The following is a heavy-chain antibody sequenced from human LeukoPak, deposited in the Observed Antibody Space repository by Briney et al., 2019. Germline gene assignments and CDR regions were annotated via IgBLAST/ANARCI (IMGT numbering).Heavy chain of an antibody. V-gene: IGHV4-31*03. J-gene: IGHJ4*02. CDR3: ARGNAVLTFRGYYFVPRAKIDY. D-gene: IGHD3-3*01. Sequence: PSETLSLTCTVSGGSISSGGYYWSWIRQHPGKGLEWIVYIYYSGSTYYNPSLKSRVTISVDTSKNQFSLKLSSVTAADTAVYYCARGNAVLTFRGYYFVPRAKIDYWGQGTLVTVSS. CDR1: GGSISSGGYY. CDR2: IYYSGST.